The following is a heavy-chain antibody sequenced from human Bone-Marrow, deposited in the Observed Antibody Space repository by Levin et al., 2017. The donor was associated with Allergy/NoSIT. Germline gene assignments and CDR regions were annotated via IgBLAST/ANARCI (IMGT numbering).Heavy chain of an antibody. CDR1: GFTFSDYP. CDR3: ARTAHYYHYQYYGMDV. J-gene: IGHJ6*02. CDR2: ISPAGGGT. Sequence: PGGSLRLSCVASGFTFSDYPMSWVRQAPGKGLEWASTISPAGGGTYYADSVKGRLTISRDNSKNTLYLQMNSLRGEDTAVYYCARTAHYYHYQYYGMDVWGQGTTVTVSS. V-gene: IGHV3-23*01. D-gene: IGHD3-22*01.